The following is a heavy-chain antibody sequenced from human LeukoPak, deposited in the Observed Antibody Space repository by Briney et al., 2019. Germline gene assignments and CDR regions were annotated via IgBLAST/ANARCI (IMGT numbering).Heavy chain of an antibody. CDR1: GFTFSNAW. D-gene: IGHD6-13*01. V-gene: IGHV3-15*01. CDR3: TTVDKSSWYYTNWFDS. CDR2: IKSKTDGGTT. Sequence: GGSLRLSCAASGFTFSNAWMTWVRQAPGKGPEWVGRIKSKTDGGTTEYAASVKGRFTISRDDSKNTLYLQMNSLKSEDTAVYYCTTVDKSSWYYTNWFDSWGQGTLVTVSS. J-gene: IGHJ5*01.